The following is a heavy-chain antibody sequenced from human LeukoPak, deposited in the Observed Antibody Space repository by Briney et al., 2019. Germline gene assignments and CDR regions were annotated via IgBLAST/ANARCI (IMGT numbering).Heavy chain of an antibody. J-gene: IGHJ5*01. CDR1: GFALNAYS. Sequence: PGGSLRLSCAASGFALNAYSLTWVRQAPGKGLEWVSSISSTSAYIHYAESVKGRFTISRDNIDNVVYLQTNSLRVEDTAVYFCARVAVAGPTGWFDSWGQGTLVTVSS. V-gene: IGHV3-21*01. CDR3: ARVAVAGPTGWFDS. D-gene: IGHD6-19*01. CDR2: ISSTSAYI.